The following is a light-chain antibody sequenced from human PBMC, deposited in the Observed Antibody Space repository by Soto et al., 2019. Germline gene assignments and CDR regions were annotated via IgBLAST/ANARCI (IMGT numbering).Light chain of an antibody. Sequence: QAVVTQSPSASASLGASVKLTCTLSSGHSSYAIAWHQQQPEKGPRYLMKLNSDGSHSKGDGIPDRFSGSSSGAERYLTISSHQSEDEADYYCQTWGTGIVVFGGGTKVTVL. CDR1: SGHSSYA. CDR2: LNSDGSH. J-gene: IGLJ2*01. V-gene: IGLV4-69*01. CDR3: QTWGTGIVV.